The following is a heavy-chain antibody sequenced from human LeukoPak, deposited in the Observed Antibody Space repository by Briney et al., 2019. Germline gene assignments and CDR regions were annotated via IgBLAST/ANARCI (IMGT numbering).Heavy chain of an antibody. Sequence: SETLSLTCSVSGGSISSGGYSWNWIRQPPGKGLEWIGFIYHSGGTSYYPSLHGRLSMSVDRSKNQFSLSLKSVTAADTAVYYCARAGPGYSDGYEHPEGLDAFYIWGRGTMVTVSS. J-gene: IGHJ3*02. CDR2: IYHSGGT. D-gene: IGHD5-18*01. V-gene: IGHV4-30-2*01. CDR1: GGSISSGGYS. CDR3: ARAGPGYSDGYEHPEGLDAFYI.